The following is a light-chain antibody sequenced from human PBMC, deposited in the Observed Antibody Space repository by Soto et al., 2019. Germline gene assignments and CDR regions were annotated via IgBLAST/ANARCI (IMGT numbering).Light chain of an antibody. CDR2: DAS. CDR1: QSVSDN. Sequence: EIVMTQSPVILSVSPGERATLSCRASQSVSDNLAWYQQKPGQAPRLLIYDASTRATGIPARFSGSGSGTEFTLTISSLQSEDFAVYYCQQYNTRWTFGQGTKV. J-gene: IGKJ1*01. CDR3: QQYNTRWT. V-gene: IGKV3-15*01.